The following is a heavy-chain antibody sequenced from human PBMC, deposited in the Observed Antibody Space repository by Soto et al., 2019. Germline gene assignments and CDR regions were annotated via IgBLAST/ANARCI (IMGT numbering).Heavy chain of an antibody. D-gene: IGHD3-3*01. CDR3: AKFWSPIPATVDDY. V-gene: IGHV3-30*18. CDR1: GFTFTNYG. CDR2: ISYDGRKT. J-gene: IGHJ4*02. Sequence: QVQLVESGGGVVQPGRSLRLSCAASGFTFTNYGMHWVRQAPGKGLEWVAVISYDGRKTYYADSVKGRFTISRDITKNTLYLQMNSLRAEDTAVYYCAKFWSPIPATVDDYWGQGTLVTVSS.